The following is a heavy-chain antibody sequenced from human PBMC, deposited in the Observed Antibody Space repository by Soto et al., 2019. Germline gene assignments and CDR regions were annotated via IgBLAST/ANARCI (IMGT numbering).Heavy chain of an antibody. CDR3: ARDQSGIGWYVDWFDP. D-gene: IGHD6-19*01. J-gene: IGHJ5*02. CDR1: GYTFTSYD. CDR2: MNANSGNT. Sequence: ASVKVSCKASGYTFTSYDINWVRQATGQGLEWMGWMNANSGNTKYAQNFKGRVTMTRDTVTTTVYMELTSLTSEDSAVYYCARDQSGIGWYVDWFDPWGQGTLVTVSS. V-gene: IGHV1-8*01.